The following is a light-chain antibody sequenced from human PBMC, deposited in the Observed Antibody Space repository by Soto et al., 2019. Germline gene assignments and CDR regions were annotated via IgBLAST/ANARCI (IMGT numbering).Light chain of an antibody. CDR3: CSYAGSYTFV. CDR1: SSDVGGYNY. CDR2: DVS. V-gene: IGLV2-11*01. J-gene: IGLJ2*01. Sequence: QSVLTQPRAVSGSPGQSITVSCTGTSSDVGGYNYVSWYQQHPGKAPKLMIYDVSKRPSGVPDRFSGSKSGNTASLTISGLQAEDEAAYYCCSYAGSYTFVFGGGTKVTVL.